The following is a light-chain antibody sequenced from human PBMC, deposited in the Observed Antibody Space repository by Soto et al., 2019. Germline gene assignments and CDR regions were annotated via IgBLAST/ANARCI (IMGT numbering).Light chain of an antibody. CDR2: DTS. Sequence: QAVVTQEPSLTVSPGGTVTLTCASSTGAVTSGHYPSWFQQKPGQAPRTLIYDTSNKHSWTPARFSGSLLGGKAALTLSGAHPEDEADYYCLLSYRGARVFGTGTKLTVL. CDR1: TGAVTSGHY. V-gene: IGLV7-46*01. CDR3: LLSYRGARV. J-gene: IGLJ1*01.